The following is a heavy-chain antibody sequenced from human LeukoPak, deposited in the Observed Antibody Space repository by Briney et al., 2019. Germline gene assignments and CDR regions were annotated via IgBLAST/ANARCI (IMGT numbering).Heavy chain of an antibody. CDR1: GGSIGSYY. D-gene: IGHD3-10*01. V-gene: IGHV4-4*07. Sequence: SETLSLTCTVSGGSIGSYYWSWIRQPAGRELEWIGRIYSSGSTNYNPSLKSRVTMSVDTSKNQFSLKLSSVTAADTAVYYCARGSSVHSGKFDYWGQGTLVTVSS. CDR2: IYSSGST. CDR3: ARGSSVHSGKFDY. J-gene: IGHJ4*02.